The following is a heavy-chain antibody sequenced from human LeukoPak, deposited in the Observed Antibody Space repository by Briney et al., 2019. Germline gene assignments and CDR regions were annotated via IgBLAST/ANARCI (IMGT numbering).Heavy chain of an antibody. CDR2: ISGSGGST. Sequence: GGSLRLSCAASGFTFSSYATSWVRQAPGKGLEWVSAISGSGGSTYYADSVKGRFTISRDNSKNTLYLQMNSLRAEDTAVYYCAKDGGEQLVGYYFDYWGQGTLVTVSS. D-gene: IGHD6-13*01. CDR3: AKDGGEQLVGYYFDY. J-gene: IGHJ4*02. CDR1: GFTFSSYA. V-gene: IGHV3-23*01.